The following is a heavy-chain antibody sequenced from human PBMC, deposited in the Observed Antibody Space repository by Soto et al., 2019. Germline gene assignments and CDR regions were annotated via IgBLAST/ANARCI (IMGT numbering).Heavy chain of an antibody. D-gene: IGHD6-19*01. Sequence: GGSLRLSCAASGFTFSSDLLHWVRQPPGKGLEWVSRINTDGTGTSYADSVKGRFTISRDNSRNTLDLQINSLRAEDTAVYYCANLAGGWYEAFGIWGQGTMVTVSS. CDR1: GFTFSSDL. J-gene: IGHJ3*02. V-gene: IGHV3-74*01. CDR2: INTDGTGT. CDR3: ANLAGGWYEAFGI.